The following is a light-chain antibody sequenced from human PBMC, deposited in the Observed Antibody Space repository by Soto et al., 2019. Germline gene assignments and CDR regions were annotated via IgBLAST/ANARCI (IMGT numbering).Light chain of an antibody. CDR3: QQRSNWPVT. CDR1: QRVSSY. Sequence: EIVLTQSPGTLSLSPGERATLSCRASQRVSSYLAWYQQKPGQAPRLLIYEASTRATGISAGFSGSGSGTDFTLTISSLEPEDFAMYYCQQRSNWPVTFGQGTKVEVK. J-gene: IGKJ1*01. V-gene: IGKV3-11*01. CDR2: EAS.